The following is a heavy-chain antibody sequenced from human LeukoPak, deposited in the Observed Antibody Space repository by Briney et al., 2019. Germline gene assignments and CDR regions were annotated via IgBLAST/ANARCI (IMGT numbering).Heavy chain of an antibody. Sequence: SETLSLTCTVSGDPIGTYFWNWLRQSAGGGLEWVWHVYDCGGTNYNPSLKGRFTISVDPSRNLFSLRLTSVTAADTAVYYCARDFVETGVVGFDMWGQGTMVTVSS. CDR2: VYDCGGT. D-gene: IGHD2-8*02. J-gene: IGHJ3*02. CDR3: ARDFVETGVVGFDM. V-gene: IGHV4-4*07. CDR1: GDPIGTYF.